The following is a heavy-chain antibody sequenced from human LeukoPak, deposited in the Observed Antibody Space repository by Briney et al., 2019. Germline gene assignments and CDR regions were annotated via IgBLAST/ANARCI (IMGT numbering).Heavy chain of an antibody. D-gene: IGHD6-19*01. Sequence: GGSLRLSCAASGFTFSSYGMHWVRQAPGKGLEWVAVIWYDGSNKYYADSVKGRFTISRDNSKNTLYLQMNSLRAEDTAVYYCARGRLSGWSGEAEYFQHWGQGTLVPVSS. CDR3: ARGRLSGWSGEAEYFQH. V-gene: IGHV3-33*08. CDR2: IWYDGSNK. J-gene: IGHJ1*01. CDR1: GFTFSSYG.